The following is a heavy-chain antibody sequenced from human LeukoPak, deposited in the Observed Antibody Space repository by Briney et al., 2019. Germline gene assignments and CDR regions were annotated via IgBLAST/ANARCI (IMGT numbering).Heavy chain of an antibody. CDR2: ISGSGGTT. CDR1: DFTFSSYA. J-gene: IGHJ5*02. V-gene: IGHV3-23*01. D-gene: IGHD3-3*01. CDR3: AKDPHREGYYDFWSGYYRSDWFDP. Sequence: GGSLRFSCAASDFTFSSYAMSWVRKPPGRGLGWSSAISGSGGTTYYADSVKGRFTISRDNSKNTLYLQMNSLRAEDTAVYYCAKDPHREGYYDFWSGYYRSDWFDPWGQGTLVTVSS.